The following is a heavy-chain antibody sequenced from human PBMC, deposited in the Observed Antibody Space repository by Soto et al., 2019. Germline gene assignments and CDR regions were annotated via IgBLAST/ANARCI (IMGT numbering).Heavy chain of an antibody. CDR3: AKPRITMIVGTGWFDP. Sequence: GGSLRLSCAASGFTFSSYAMSWVRQAPGKGLEWVSAISGSGGSTYYADSVKGRFTISRDNSKNTLYLQMNSLRAEDTAVYYCAKPRITMIVGTGWFDPWGQGTLVTVSS. D-gene: IGHD3-22*01. CDR1: GFTFSSYA. V-gene: IGHV3-23*01. J-gene: IGHJ5*02. CDR2: ISGSGGST.